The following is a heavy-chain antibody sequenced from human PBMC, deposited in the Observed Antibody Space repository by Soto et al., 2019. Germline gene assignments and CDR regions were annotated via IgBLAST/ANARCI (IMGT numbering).Heavy chain of an antibody. CDR2: IYYSGST. J-gene: IGHJ3*02. CDR3: ARDPNHSSGFPLRAFDI. CDR1: GGSVSSGSYF. D-gene: IGHD3-22*01. V-gene: IGHV4-61*01. Sequence: SETLSLTCTVSGGSVSSGSYFWSWIRQPPGKGLEWIGYIYYSGSTNYNPSLKSRVTISVDTSKNQFSLKLSSVTAADTAVYYCARDPNHSSGFPLRAFDIWGQGTMVTVSS.